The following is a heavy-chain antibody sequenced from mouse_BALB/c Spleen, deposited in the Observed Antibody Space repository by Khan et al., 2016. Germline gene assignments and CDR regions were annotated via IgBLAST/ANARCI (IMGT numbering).Heavy chain of an antibody. Sequence: QIQLVQSGPELKKPGETVKISCKASGYTFTNYGMNWVKQAPGKGLKWMGWINTNTGEPTYAEEFKGHFVFSLETSASTAYLHITNLKNEDTATYCCAEDYYGSNWFAYWGQGTLVTVSA. V-gene: IGHV9-3*02. J-gene: IGHJ3*01. CDR1: GYTFTNYG. CDR2: INTNTGEP. D-gene: IGHD1-1*01. CDR3: AEDYYGSNWFAY.